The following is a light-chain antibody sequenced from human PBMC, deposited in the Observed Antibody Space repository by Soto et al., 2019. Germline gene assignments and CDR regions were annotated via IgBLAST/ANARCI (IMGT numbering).Light chain of an antibody. CDR1: QNVNSN. Sequence: EIVMTQSPASLSVSPGERATLSCRASQNVNSNLAWYQQKPGQAPRFLIYGASTRATGIPARFSGSGSGTEFTLTISSLQSEDFAVYYCQQYNNWPYTFGQGTKLEIK. J-gene: IGKJ2*01. V-gene: IGKV3-15*01. CDR3: QQYNNWPYT. CDR2: GAS.